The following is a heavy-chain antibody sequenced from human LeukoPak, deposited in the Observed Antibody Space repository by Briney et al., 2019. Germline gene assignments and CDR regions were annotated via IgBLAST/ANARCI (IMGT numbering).Heavy chain of an antibody. Sequence: PGGSLRLSCAASGFTVSSNYMSWVRQAPGKGLEWVSSISSSSSYIYYADSVKGRFTISRDNAKNSLYLQMNSLRAEDTAVYYCARDEEYSSSTFDYWGQGTLVTVSS. V-gene: IGHV3-21*01. CDR3: ARDEEYSSSTFDY. J-gene: IGHJ4*02. D-gene: IGHD6-6*01. CDR2: ISSSSSYI. CDR1: GFTVSSNY.